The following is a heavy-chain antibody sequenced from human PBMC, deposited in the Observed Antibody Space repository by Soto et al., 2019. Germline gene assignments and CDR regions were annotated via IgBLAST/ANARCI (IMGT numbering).Heavy chain of an antibody. CDR2: IFTRDSET. V-gene: IGHV5-51*01. CDR3: ARGYFDSGHGYDL. D-gene: IGHD3-10*01. J-gene: IGHJ5*02. Sequence: ESLKISCKGPGHLFNNHWIGWVRQTPGKGLEWMGLIFTRDSETKTSPSFQGHVSFSVDNSINTVYLQWTSLKTTDTGIYFCARGYFDSGHGYDLWGQGXLVTVYS. CDR1: GHLFNNHW.